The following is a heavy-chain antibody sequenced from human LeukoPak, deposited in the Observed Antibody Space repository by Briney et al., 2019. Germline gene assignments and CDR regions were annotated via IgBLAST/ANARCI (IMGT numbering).Heavy chain of an antibody. CDR3: AKHYGSGSSRSFDP. CDR1: GFTFSSYS. J-gene: IGHJ5*02. CDR2: ISRSSSYI. D-gene: IGHD3-10*01. Sequence: GGSLRLSCAASGFTFSSYSMNWVRQAPGKGLEWVSSISRSSSYIYYADSVKGRFTISRDNSKNTLYLQMNSLRAEDTAIYYCAKHYGSGSSRSFDPWGQGTLVTVSS. V-gene: IGHV3-21*04.